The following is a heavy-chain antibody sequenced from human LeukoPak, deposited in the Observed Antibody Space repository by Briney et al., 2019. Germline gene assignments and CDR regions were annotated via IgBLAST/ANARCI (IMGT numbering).Heavy chain of an antibody. J-gene: IGHJ5*02. Sequence: SETLSLTCAVYGGPFSGYYWSWIRQSPGKGLEWIGDINHSGSIKYNPSLKSRVTISVDASKNQFSLKLSSVTAADTAVYYCARNNHGWFDPWGQGTLVTVSS. CDR2: INHSGSI. D-gene: IGHD1-14*01. CDR1: GGPFSGYY. CDR3: ARNNHGWFDP. V-gene: IGHV4-34*01.